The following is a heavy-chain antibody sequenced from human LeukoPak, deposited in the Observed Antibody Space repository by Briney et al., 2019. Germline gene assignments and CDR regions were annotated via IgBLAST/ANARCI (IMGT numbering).Heavy chain of an antibody. CDR3: ARVSGYSYGIKRTRKYYFDY. CDR2: IYHTGAT. J-gene: IGHJ4*02. V-gene: IGHV4-39*07. D-gene: IGHD5-18*01. Sequence: SETLSLTCTVSGGSFSSTSYYWGWIRQPPGKGLEWIANIYHTGATYYNPSLKSRVTISVDTSKNQFSLKLSSVTAADTAVYYCARVSGYSYGIKRTRKYYFDYWGQGTLVTVSS. CDR1: GGSFSSTSYY.